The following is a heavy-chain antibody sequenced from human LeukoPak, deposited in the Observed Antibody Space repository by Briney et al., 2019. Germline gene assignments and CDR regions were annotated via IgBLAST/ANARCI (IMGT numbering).Heavy chain of an antibody. CDR2: IKQDGSEE. V-gene: IGHV3-7*01. D-gene: IGHD3-22*01. CDR1: GFTFSSYW. CDR3: ASSYDSSGYYCRY. J-gene: IGHJ4*02. Sequence: PGGSLRLSCAASGFTFSSYWMSWVRQAPGKGLEWVANIKQDGSEEYYVDSVKGRFTISRDNAKNSLYLQMNSLRAEDTAVYYCASSYDSSGYYCRYWGQGTLVTVSS.